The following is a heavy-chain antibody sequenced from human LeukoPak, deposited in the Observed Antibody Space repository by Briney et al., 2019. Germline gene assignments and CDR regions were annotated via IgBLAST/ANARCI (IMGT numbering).Heavy chain of an antibody. Sequence: ASVKVSCKASGGSFRSNAISWVRQAPGQGLEWMGGITPIFGTANYAQKFQGRVTITAVESMSTAYMELSSLRSEDTAVYYCARGWLAETTVVTPYNYWGQGTLVTVSS. D-gene: IGHD4-23*01. J-gene: IGHJ4*02. V-gene: IGHV1-69*13. CDR1: GGSFRSNA. CDR3: ARGWLAETTVVTPYNY. CDR2: ITPIFGTA.